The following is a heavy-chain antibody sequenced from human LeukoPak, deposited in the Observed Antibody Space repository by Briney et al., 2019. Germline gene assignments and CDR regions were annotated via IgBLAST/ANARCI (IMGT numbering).Heavy chain of an antibody. Sequence: GGSLRLSCAASGFTFSNYVIHWVRQAPGKGLEWVAVISYDGSNKYYVDSAKGRFTISRDNSKNTLLLQMNSLRAEDTAVYYCVKDLNCGGDCYSAAGHWGQGILVTVSS. CDR2: ISYDGSNK. CDR1: GFTFSNYV. V-gene: IGHV3-30*18. CDR3: VKDLNCGGDCYSAAGH. J-gene: IGHJ4*02. D-gene: IGHD2-21*02.